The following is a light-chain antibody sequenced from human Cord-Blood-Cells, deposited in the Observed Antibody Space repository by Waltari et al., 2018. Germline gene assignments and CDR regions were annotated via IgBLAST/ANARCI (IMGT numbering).Light chain of an antibody. CDR1: QSVLYSSNNKNY. J-gene: IGKJ1*01. CDR3: QQYYSTPPT. Sequence: DIVMTQSPDSLAVSLGERATINCKSSQSVLYSSNNKNYLAWYQQKPGQPPKLLIYWAATRESGVPARFSGSGSGTDFTLTISSLQAEDVAVYDCQQYYSTPPTFGQGTKVEIK. V-gene: IGKV4-1*01. CDR2: WAA.